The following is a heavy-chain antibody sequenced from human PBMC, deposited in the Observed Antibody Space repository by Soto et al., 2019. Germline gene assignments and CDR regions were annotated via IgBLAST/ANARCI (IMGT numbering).Heavy chain of an antibody. J-gene: IGHJ6*03. V-gene: IGHV1-8*01. D-gene: IGHD3-10*01. Sequence: ASVKVSCKASGYTFTSYDINWVRQATGQGLEWMGWMNPNSGNTGYAQKLQGRVTMTRNTSISTAYMEQSSLRSEDTAVYYCARGNGYGSGRYYNYYYYMDVWGKGTTVTVSS. CDR2: MNPNSGNT. CDR3: ARGNGYGSGRYYNYYYYMDV. CDR1: GYTFTSYD.